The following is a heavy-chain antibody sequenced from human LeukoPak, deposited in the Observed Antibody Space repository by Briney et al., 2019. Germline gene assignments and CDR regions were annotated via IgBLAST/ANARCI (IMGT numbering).Heavy chain of an antibody. J-gene: IGHJ5*01. D-gene: IGHD4-17*01. CDR1: GFTFSSYA. CDR3: APQKTVTRS. Sequence: GGSLRLSCAASGFTFSSYAMNWVRQAPGKGLEWVSSISGSGGGTYYADSVRGRFTVSRDNSQNTLYLQMNSLRAEDTAVYYCAPQKTVTRSWGHGTLVTVSS. V-gene: IGHV3-23*01. CDR2: ISGSGGGT.